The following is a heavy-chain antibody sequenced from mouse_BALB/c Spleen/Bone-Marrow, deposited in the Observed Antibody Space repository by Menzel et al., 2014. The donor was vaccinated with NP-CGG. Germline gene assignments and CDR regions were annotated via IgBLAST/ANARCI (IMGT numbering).Heavy chain of an antibody. V-gene: IGHV1-15*01. CDR1: GYTFTDYE. CDR2: IDPETGGT. D-gene: IGHD2-1*01. CDR3: TRWDGNYGWFAY. Sequence: QVQLQQSGAELVRPGASVTLSCKASGYTFTDYEMHWVKQTPVHGLEWIGAIDPETGGTAYNQKFKGKATLTADKSSSTAYMELRSLTSEDSAVNYCTRWDGNYGWFAYWGQGTLVTVSA. J-gene: IGHJ3*01.